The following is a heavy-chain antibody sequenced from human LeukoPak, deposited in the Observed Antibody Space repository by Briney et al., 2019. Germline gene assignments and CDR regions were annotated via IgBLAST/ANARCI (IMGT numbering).Heavy chain of an antibody. J-gene: IGHJ4*02. V-gene: IGHV3-48*01. CDR3: ARDYKYAFDN. D-gene: IGHD5-24*01. Sequence: GGSLRLSCAASGFTFRDYSMNWVRQAPGKGLEWISYIGIDSGNTNYADSVKGRFTISGDKPKNSLYLQMNSLRVEDTAVYYCARDYKYAFDNWGQGTLVTVSS. CDR1: GFTFRDYS. CDR2: IGIDSGNT.